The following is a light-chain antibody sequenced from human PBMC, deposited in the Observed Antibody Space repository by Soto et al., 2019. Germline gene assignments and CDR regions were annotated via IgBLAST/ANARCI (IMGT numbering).Light chain of an antibody. V-gene: IGKV4-1*01. J-gene: IGKJ4*01. CDR1: QSVLYSSNNKNY. CDR2: WAS. Sequence: DIVMTQSPDSLAVSLGERATINCKSSQSVLYSSNNKNYLAWFQQQPGQPPKLLIYWASTRESGVPDRFSGSGSGTDFTLTISSLQAVDGAVYYCQQYYSTPLTFGGGTKVEMK. CDR3: QQYYSTPLT.